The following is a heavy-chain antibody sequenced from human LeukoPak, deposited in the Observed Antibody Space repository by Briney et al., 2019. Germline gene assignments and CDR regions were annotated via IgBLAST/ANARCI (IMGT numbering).Heavy chain of an antibody. D-gene: IGHD3-22*01. Sequence: ASVKVSCKASGYTFTGYYMHWVRQAPGQGLEWMGWINPNSGGTNYAQKFQGRVTMTRDTSISTAYMELSRLRSDDTAVYYCARDTYYDSSGYAYWGQGTLVTVSS. V-gene: IGHV1-2*02. J-gene: IGHJ4*02. CDR2: INPNSGGT. CDR3: ARDTYYDSSGYAY. CDR1: GYTFTGYY.